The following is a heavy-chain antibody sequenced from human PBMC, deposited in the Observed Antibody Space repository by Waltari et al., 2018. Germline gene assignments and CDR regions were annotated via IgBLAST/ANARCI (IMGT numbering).Heavy chain of an antibody. CDR3: AREGYSSGWFVLGAFDY. CDR2: INPNSGGT. V-gene: IGHV1-2*02. J-gene: IGHJ4*02. CDR1: GYTFTGYY. D-gene: IGHD6-19*01. Sequence: QVQLVQSGAEVKKPGASVKVSCKASGYTFTGYYLHWVRQAPGQGLEWMGWINPNSGGTNYAQKFQGRVTMTRDTSISTAYMELSRLRSDDTAVYYCAREGYSSGWFVLGAFDYWGQGTLVTVSS.